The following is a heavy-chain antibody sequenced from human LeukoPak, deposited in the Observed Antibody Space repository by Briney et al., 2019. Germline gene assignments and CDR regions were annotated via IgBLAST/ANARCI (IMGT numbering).Heavy chain of an antibody. J-gene: IGHJ3*02. D-gene: IGHD3-3*01. CDR2: IYPGDSDT. V-gene: IGHV5-51*01. Sequence: GASLKISCKGSGYSFTSYWIVWVRQMPGKGLEWMWIIYPGDSDTRYSPSFQGQVTISADKSISTAYLQWSSLKASDTAMYYCARIRCITIFGVVIRGAFDIWGQGTMVTVSS. CDR1: GYSFTSYW. CDR3: ARIRCITIFGVVIRGAFDI.